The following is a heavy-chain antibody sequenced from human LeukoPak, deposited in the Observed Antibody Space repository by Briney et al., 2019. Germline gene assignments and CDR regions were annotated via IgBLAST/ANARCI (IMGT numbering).Heavy chain of an antibody. D-gene: IGHD3-10*01. CDR3: ARLYYYGSGSYLSGFDI. V-gene: IGHV4-39*01. Sequence: SETLSLTCTVSGDSISSSSYYWGWIRQPPGKGLEWIGSIHHSGSTYYTPSLKSRVAISVDTSKNQFSLKLSSVTAADTAVYQCARLYYYGSGSYLSGFDIWGQGTMVAVSS. CDR2: IHHSGST. J-gene: IGHJ3*02. CDR1: GDSISSSSYY.